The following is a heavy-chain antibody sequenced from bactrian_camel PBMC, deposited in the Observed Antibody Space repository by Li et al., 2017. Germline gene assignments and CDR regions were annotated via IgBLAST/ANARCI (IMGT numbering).Heavy chain of an antibody. V-gene: IGHV3S31*01. Sequence: DVQLVESGGGSVQAGGSLRLSCAGTGIHLSSAFCVGWFRQVPGKEREGVASIRPGATTTAYASSVRGRFSISLDTAKNTVFLQMNSLKPEDTATYYCAADVFVGVIRGTWRRLEADDFSHWGQGTQVTVS. CDR2: IRPGATTT. CDR1: GIHLSSAFC. D-gene: IGHD1*01. J-gene: IGHJ4*01. CDR3: AADVFVGVIRGTWRRLEADDFSH.